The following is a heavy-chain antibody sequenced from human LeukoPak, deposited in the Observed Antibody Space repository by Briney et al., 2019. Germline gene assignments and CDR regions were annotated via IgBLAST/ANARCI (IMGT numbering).Heavy chain of an antibody. CDR2: IIPIFGTA. CDR3: ARESVVTAHRALGY. Sequence: SVKVSCRASGGTFSSYAISWVRQAPGQGLEWMGGIIPIFGTANYAQKFQGRVTITADKSTSTAYMELSSLRSEDTAVYYCARESVVTAHRALGYWGQGTLVTVSS. CDR1: GGTFSSYA. J-gene: IGHJ4*02. D-gene: IGHD2-21*02. V-gene: IGHV1-69*06.